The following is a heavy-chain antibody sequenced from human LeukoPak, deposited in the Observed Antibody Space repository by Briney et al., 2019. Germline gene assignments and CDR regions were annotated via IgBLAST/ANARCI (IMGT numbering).Heavy chain of an antibody. D-gene: IGHD6-13*01. Sequence: SETLSLTCAVYGGSFSGYYWSWIRQPPGKGLEWIGEINHSGSTNYNPSLKSRATISVDTSKNQFSLKLSSVTAADTAVYYCAYSSSWFFDYWGQGTLVTVSS. J-gene: IGHJ4*02. CDR2: INHSGST. CDR1: GGSFSGYY. V-gene: IGHV4-34*01. CDR3: AYSSSWFFDY.